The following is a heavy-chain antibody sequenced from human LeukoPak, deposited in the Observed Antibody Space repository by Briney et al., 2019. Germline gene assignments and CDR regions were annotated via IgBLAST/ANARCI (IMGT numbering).Heavy chain of an antibody. D-gene: IGHD4-17*01. CDR1: GFTFNNYA. CDR2: ISGSGGST. J-gene: IGHJ4*02. V-gene: IGHV3-23*01. Sequence: PGGSLRLSCAASGFTFNNYAMSWVRQAPGKGLEWVSAISGSGGSTYYADSVKGRFTISRDNSKNTLYLQMNSLRAEDTAVYYCAKDSYGDYAFDYWGQGTLVTVSS. CDR3: AKDSYGDYAFDY.